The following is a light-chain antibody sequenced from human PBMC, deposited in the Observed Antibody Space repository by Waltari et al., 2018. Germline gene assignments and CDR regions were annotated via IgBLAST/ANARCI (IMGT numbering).Light chain of an antibody. CDR2: GAS. J-gene: IGKJ1*01. Sequence: EIVLTQSPGTLSLSPGERATLSCRASQSVSRSLAWYQQKSGQAPRLLIYGASSRATGVPDRFSGSGSGTDFSLTISRLEPEDFAVDYCQQYVRLPVTFGQGTKVEIK. CDR1: QSVSRS. CDR3: QQYVRLPVT. V-gene: IGKV3-20*01.